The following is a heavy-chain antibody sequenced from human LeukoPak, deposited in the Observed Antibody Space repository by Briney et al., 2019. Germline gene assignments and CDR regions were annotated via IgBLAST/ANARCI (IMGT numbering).Heavy chain of an antibody. CDR2: INPSGGST. Sequence: ASVKVSCKASGYTFTRYYMHWVRQAPGQGLEWMGIINPSGGSTSYAQKFQGRVTMTRDTSTSTVYMELYSLRSEDTAVYYCARAQSGSGSYAYWGQGTLVTVSS. J-gene: IGHJ4*02. CDR3: ARAQSGSGSYAY. V-gene: IGHV1-46*01. CDR1: GYTFTRYY. D-gene: IGHD1-26*01.